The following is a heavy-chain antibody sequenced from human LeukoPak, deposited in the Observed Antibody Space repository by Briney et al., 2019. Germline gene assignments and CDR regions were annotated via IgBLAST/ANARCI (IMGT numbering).Heavy chain of an antibody. Sequence: GGSLRLSCAASGFTFITFGFNWVRQAPGKGLEWVSFISSSSSSMNYADSVKGRFTISRDNAKKSLYLQMNSLRAEDSAVYYCARDYGSHGEYFDYWGQGTLVTVSS. J-gene: IGHJ4*02. CDR2: ISSSSSSM. CDR1: GFTFITFG. D-gene: IGHD3-10*01. CDR3: ARDYGSHGEYFDY. V-gene: IGHV3-21*01.